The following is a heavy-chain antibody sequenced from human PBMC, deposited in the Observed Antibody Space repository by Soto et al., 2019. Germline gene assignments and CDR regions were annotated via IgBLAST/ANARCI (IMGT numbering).Heavy chain of an antibody. CDR2: ISGSGDNT. CDR1: GSTFSNYV. D-gene: IGHD3-10*02. J-gene: IGHJ4*02. CDR3: AKLPLVLALCFDY. V-gene: IGHV3-23*01. Sequence: GGSLRLSCAASGSTFSNYVMSWVRQAPGKGLEWVSSISGSGDNTYYADSVKGRFTISRDNSKNTLFLQMNSLRAEDTAVYYCAKLPLVLALCFDYWGQGTLVTVSS.